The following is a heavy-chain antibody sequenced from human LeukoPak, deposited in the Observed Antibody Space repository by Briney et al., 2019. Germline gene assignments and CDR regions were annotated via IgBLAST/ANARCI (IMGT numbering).Heavy chain of an antibody. CDR3: ARHRGDNSNPRYYFYYMDV. D-gene: IGHD4-11*01. CDR1: GGSISSSGYY. CDR2: MYHRGST. V-gene: IGHV4-39*01. J-gene: IGHJ6*03. Sequence: KPSETLSLTCTVSGGSISSSGYYWGWIRQPPGKGLEWIGTMYHRGSTYYNPSLESRVTMSGDTSKNHFSLKLSSVIAADAAVYYCARHRGDNSNPRYYFYYMDVWGKGTTVTVSS.